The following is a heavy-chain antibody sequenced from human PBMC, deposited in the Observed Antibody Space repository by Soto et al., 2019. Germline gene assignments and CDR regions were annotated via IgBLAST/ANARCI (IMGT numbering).Heavy chain of an antibody. V-gene: IGHV4-59*01. D-gene: IGHD3-3*01. Sequence: SETLSLTCTVSGGSISSYYWSWIRQPPGKGLEWIGYIYYSGSTNYNPSLKSRDTISVDTSKNQFSLKLSSVTAADTAVYYCARAGYDFWSGYSHNWFDPWGQGTLVTVSS. J-gene: IGHJ5*02. CDR2: IYYSGST. CDR3: ARAGYDFWSGYSHNWFDP. CDR1: GGSISSYY.